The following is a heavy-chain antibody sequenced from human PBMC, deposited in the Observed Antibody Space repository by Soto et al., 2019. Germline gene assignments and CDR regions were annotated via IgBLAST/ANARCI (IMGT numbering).Heavy chain of an antibody. Sequence: GESLKISCAASGFTFSSYGMHWVRQAPGKGLEWVAVISYDGSNKYYADSVKGRFTISRDNSKNTLYLQMNSLRAEDTAVYYCAKDWGYCTNGVCWSGGNYYYMDVWGKGTTVTVSS. D-gene: IGHD2-8*01. CDR3: AKDWGYCTNGVCWSGGNYYYMDV. CDR2: ISYDGSNK. J-gene: IGHJ6*03. CDR1: GFTFSSYG. V-gene: IGHV3-30*18.